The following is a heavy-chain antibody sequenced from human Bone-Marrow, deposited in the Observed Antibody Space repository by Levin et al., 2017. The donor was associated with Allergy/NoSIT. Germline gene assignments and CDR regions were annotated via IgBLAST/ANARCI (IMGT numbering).Heavy chain of an antibody. V-gene: IGHV3-11*01. CDR1: GFTFSDYY. D-gene: IGHD4-17*01. CDR2: ISSSGSTI. Sequence: KSGGSLRLSCAASGFTFSDYYMSWIRQAPGKGLEWVSYISSSGSTIYYADSVKGRFTISRDNAKNSLYLQMNSLRAEDTAVYYCARDWGLGEEVTTLGYWGQGTLVTVSS. CDR3: ARDWGLGEEVTTLGY. J-gene: IGHJ4*02.